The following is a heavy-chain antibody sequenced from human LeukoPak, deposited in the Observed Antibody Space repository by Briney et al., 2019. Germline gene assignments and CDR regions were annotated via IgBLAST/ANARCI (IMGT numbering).Heavy chain of an antibody. CDR3: ARYGSGSYYHY. J-gene: IGHJ4*02. D-gene: IGHD3-10*01. Sequence: TGGSLRLSCAASGFTFSDYAMHWVRQAPGKGLEYVSAISTDGGGTYYVNSVKGRFTISRDNSKNTLHLQMGSLRAEDMAVYYCARYGSGSYYHYWGQGTLVTVSS. CDR1: GFTFSDYA. V-gene: IGHV3-64*01. CDR2: ISTDGGGT.